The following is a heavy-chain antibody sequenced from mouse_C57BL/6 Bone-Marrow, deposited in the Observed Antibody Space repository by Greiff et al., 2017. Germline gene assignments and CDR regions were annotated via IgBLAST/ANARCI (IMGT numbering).Heavy chain of an antibody. CDR3: ARDGGITTVVATGYCDY. J-gene: IGHJ2*01. D-gene: IGHD1-1*01. Sequence: QVQLQQPGAELVMPGASVKLSCKASGYTFTSYWMHWVKQRPGQGLEWIGEIDPSDSYTNYNQKFKGKSTLTVDKSSSTAYMQLSSLTSEDSAVYYCARDGGITTVVATGYCDYWGQGTTLTVSS. V-gene: IGHV1-69*01. CDR1: GYTFTSYW. CDR2: IDPSDSYT.